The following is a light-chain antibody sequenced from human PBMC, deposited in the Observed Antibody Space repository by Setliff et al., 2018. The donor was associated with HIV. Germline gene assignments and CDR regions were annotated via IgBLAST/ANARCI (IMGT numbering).Light chain of an antibody. J-gene: IGLJ2*01. CDR2: DVN. V-gene: IGLV2-14*01. Sequence: QSALTQPASVSGFPGQSITISCTGTSSDVGTYNYVSWYQRYPGKAPKLMIYDVNNRPSGVSNRFSGSKSGNTAPLTISGLQAEDEADYYCNSYTTSWTLVFGVGTQPTVL. CDR3: NSYTTSWTLV. CDR1: SSDVGTYNY.